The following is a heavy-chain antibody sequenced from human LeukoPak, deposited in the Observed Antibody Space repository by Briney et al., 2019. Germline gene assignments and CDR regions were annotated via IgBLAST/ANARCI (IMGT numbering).Heavy chain of an antibody. CDR3: ARDTYDFWSGYTFDY. D-gene: IGHD3-3*01. J-gene: IGHJ4*02. CDR1: GYTFISYD. CDR2: MNPNSGGT. Sequence: ASVKVSCKTSGYTFISYDINWVRQATGQGLEWMGWMNPNSGGTNYAQKFQGRVTMTRDTSISTAYMELSRLRSDDTAVYYCARDTYDFWSGYTFDYWGQGTLVTVSS. V-gene: IGHV1-2*02.